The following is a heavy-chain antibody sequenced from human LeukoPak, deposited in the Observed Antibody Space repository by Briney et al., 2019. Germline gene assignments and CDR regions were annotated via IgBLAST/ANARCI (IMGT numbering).Heavy chain of an antibody. D-gene: IGHD3-22*01. CDR1: GGTFSSYA. CDR3: ALGHYYDSSGPDAFDI. Sequence: SVKVSCKASGGTFSSYAISWVRQAPGQGLEWMGGIIPIFGTANYAQKFQGRVTITADESTSTAYMELSSLRSEDTAVYYCALGHYYDSSGPDAFDIWGRGTMVTVSS. J-gene: IGHJ3*02. CDR2: IIPIFGTA. V-gene: IGHV1-69*13.